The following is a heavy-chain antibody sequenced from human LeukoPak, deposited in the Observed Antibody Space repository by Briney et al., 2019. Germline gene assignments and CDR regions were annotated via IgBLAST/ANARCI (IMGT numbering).Heavy chain of an antibody. CDR2: IYYSGST. CDR3: ARVRHTNSGYATGATTSYVSFDY. V-gene: IGHV4-31*03. CDR1: GGPISSGGYY. D-gene: IGHD5-12*01. Sequence: SQTLSLTCTVSGGPISSGGYYWSWIRQHPGKGLEWIGYIYYSGSTYYNPSLKSRVTISVDTSKNQFSLKLSSVTAADTAVYYCARVRHTNSGYATGATTSYVSFDYWGQGTLVTVSS. J-gene: IGHJ4*02.